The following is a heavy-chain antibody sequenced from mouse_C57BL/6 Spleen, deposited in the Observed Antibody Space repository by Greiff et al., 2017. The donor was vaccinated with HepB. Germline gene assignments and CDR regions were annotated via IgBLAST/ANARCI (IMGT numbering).Heavy chain of an antibody. CDR2: IHPNSGST. CDR3: ARGGPMVTTVYYYAMDD. V-gene: IGHV1-64*01. J-gene: IGHJ4*01. Sequence: QVQLQQPGAELVKPGASVKLSCKASGYTFTSYWMHWVKQRPGQGLEWIGMIHPNSGSTNYNEKFKSKATLTVDKSSSTAYMQLSSLTSEDSAVYYCARGGPMVTTVYYYAMDDWGQGTSVTVSS. CDR1: GYTFTSYW. D-gene: IGHD2-2*01.